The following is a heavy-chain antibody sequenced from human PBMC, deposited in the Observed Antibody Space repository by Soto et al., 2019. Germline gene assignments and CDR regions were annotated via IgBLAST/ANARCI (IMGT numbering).Heavy chain of an antibody. CDR1: GYTFTRSG. Sequence: GASVKVSCKASGYTFTRSGISWVRQATGQGLEWMGWMNPNSGNTGYAQKFQGRVTMTRNTSISTAYMELSSLRSEDTAVYYCARGRADTAMVSGWFDPLGQGNLVTVS. J-gene: IGHJ5*02. D-gene: IGHD5-18*01. CDR3: ARGRADTAMVSGWFDP. V-gene: IGHV1-8*01. CDR2: MNPNSGNT.